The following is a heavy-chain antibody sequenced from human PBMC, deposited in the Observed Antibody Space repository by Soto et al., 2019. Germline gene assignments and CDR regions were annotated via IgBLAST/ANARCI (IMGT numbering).Heavy chain of an antibody. Sequence: GGSLRISCAASGFTFSSYAMSWVRQAPGKGLEWVSAISGSGGSTYYADSVKGRFTISRDNSKNTLYLQMNSLRAEDTAVYYCAKHQGGYCSGGSCPDAFDIWGQGTMVTVSS. CDR2: ISGSGGST. V-gene: IGHV3-23*01. J-gene: IGHJ3*02. CDR3: AKHQGGYCSGGSCPDAFDI. D-gene: IGHD2-15*01. CDR1: GFTFSSYA.